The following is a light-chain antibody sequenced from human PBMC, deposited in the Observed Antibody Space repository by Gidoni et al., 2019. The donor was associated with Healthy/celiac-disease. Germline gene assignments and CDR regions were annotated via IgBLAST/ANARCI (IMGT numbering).Light chain of an antibody. J-gene: IGLJ3*02. CDR1: SSNIGSNY. V-gene: IGLV1-47*01. CDR3: AAWDDSLSGLWV. CDR2: RNN. Sequence: QSVLTQPPSASGTPGQRVTISCSGSSSNIGSNYVYWYQQLPGTAPKLLIYRNNQRPSGVPDRFSGSKSGTSASLAIIGLRSEDEADYYCAAWDDSLSGLWVFGGGTKLTVL.